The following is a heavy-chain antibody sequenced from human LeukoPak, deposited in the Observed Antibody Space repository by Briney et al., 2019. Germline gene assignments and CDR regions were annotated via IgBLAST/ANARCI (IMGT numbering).Heavy chain of an antibody. J-gene: IGHJ4*02. D-gene: IGHD4-17*01. CDR3: ARGPSYGDYELGYFDY. CDR1: GGSFRGYY. CDR2: INHNGST. Sequence: PSETLSLTCAVYGGSFRGYYWSWIRQPPGKGLEGIVEINHNGSTNYNPSLKSRVTISVDTSKNSLSLKLRSVTAADTAVYYCARGPSYGDYELGYFDYWGQGTLVTVSS. V-gene: IGHV4-34*01.